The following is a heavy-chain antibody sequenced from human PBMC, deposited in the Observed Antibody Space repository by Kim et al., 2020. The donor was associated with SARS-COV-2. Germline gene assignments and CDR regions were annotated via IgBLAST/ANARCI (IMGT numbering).Heavy chain of an antibody. D-gene: IGHD2-21*01. V-gene: IGHV3-30*07. Sequence: NSVKGRFIVYKDNANSVLYLQMDSLRAEDTAVYYCARWAGTRNGGDSLDYWGQGTLVTVSS. CDR3: ARWAGTRNGGDSLDY. J-gene: IGHJ4*02.